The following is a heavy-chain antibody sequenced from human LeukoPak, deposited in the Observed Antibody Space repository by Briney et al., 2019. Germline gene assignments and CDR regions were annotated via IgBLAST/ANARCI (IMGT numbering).Heavy chain of an antibody. CDR1: GFSLSTSGMR. J-gene: IGHJ4*02. CDR3: ARTSRGSGSYYLPFDY. D-gene: IGHD3-10*01. Sequence: SGPTLMNPTQTLTLTCTFSGFSLSTSGMRVSWIRQPPGKALEWLARIDWDDDKFYSTSLKTRLTISKDTSKNQVVLTMTNMDPVDTATYYCARTSRGSGSYYLPFDYWGQGTLVTVSS. CDR2: IDWDDDK. V-gene: IGHV2-70*04.